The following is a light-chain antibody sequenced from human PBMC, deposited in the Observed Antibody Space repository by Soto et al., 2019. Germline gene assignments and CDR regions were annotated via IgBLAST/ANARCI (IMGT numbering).Light chain of an antibody. CDR3: QQSRGTSLT. CDR2: ASS. CDR1: QSISDY. J-gene: IGKJ4*01. V-gene: IGKV1-39*01. Sequence: DIQMTQSPSSLSASVGDRVTITCRASQSISDYLNWYQQKPGKAPNLLIYASSILQSGVPSRFSGSGSGTDFTLTSTSLQPEDFATYYCQQSRGTSLTFGGGTKVEVK.